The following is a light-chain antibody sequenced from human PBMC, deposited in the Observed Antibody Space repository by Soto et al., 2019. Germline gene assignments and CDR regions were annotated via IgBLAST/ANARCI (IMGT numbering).Light chain of an antibody. CDR1: QSINTKY. Sequence: EIVLTQSPGTLSLSPGERATISCRASQSINTKYLAWYQQKPGQAPRLLIYGASSRAIGIPDRFSGSGSGTYFPLTISSLAPEDFAVYYCQQFGNSVYTFGQGTKLEIK. CDR2: GAS. V-gene: IGKV3-20*01. J-gene: IGKJ2*01. CDR3: QQFGNSVYT.